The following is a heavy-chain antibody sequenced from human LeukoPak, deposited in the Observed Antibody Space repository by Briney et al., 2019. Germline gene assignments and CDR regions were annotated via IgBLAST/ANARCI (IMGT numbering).Heavy chain of an antibody. CDR2: IHHSGST. CDR3: ARRTNSGSTKGAFDI. Sequence: SETLPLTCTVSGYSISSGYYWGWIRQPPGKGLDWIGSIHHSGSTYYNASLKSRVTISVDTSKNQFSLKLNSVTAADTAVYYCARRTNSGSTKGAFDIWGQGTMVTVSS. V-gene: IGHV4-38-2*02. D-gene: IGHD1-26*01. CDR1: GYSISSGYY. J-gene: IGHJ3*02.